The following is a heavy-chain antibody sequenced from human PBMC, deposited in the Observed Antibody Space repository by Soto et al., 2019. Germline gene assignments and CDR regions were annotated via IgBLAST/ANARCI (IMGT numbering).Heavy chain of an antibody. J-gene: IGHJ6*02. CDR1: GFTFSSYA. CDR2: ISGSGGST. CDR3: AKAVGDTIFGVVSNYYYYGMDV. Sequence: LRLSCAASGFTFSSYAMSWVRQAPGKGLEWVSAISGSGGSTYYADSVKGRFTISRDNSKNTLYLQMNSLRAEDTAVYYCAKAVGDTIFGVVSNYYYYGMDVWGQGTTVTVSS. V-gene: IGHV3-23*01. D-gene: IGHD3-3*01.